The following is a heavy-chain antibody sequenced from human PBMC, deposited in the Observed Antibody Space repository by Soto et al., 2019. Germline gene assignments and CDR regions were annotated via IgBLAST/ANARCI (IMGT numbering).Heavy chain of an antibody. Sequence: QVQLQESGPGLVKPSEPLSLTCTVSGGSITSYYWSWIRQPPGKGLEWLGSFFYSGSTNYNPSLKSRVTISVDTSNNQFSLKLSSVTAADTAVYYCARALRVGATNYYYYSGMDVWGQGTTVTVSS. V-gene: IGHV4-59*01. D-gene: IGHD1-26*01. CDR1: GGSITSYY. CDR2: FFYSGST. J-gene: IGHJ6*02. CDR3: ARALRVGATNYYYYSGMDV.